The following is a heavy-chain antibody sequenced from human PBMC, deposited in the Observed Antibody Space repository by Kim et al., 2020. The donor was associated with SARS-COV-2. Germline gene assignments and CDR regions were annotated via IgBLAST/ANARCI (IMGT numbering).Heavy chain of an antibody. Sequence: SGPTLVNPTQTLTLTCTFSGFSLNTHGMCVSWVRQPPGKALEWLALIDWDDEQYYNTSLQTRLTISKDTSKNQVVLTMTSMDPMDTATYFCARDAGNRIGSDPWGQRLLVTVSS. CDR3: ARDAGNRIGSDP. J-gene: IGHJ5*02. CDR1: GFSLNTHGMC. V-gene: IGHV2-70*20. D-gene: IGHD6-13*01. CDR2: IDWDDEQ.